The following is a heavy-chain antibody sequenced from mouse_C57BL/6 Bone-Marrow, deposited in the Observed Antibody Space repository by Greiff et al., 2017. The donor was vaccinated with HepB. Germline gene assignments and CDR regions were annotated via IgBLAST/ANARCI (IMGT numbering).Heavy chain of an antibody. V-gene: IGHV14-4*01. CDR1: GFNIKDDY. CDR3: TLYYYVSSY. J-gene: IGHJ2*01. Sequence: VQLQQSGAELVRPGASVKLSCTASGFNIKDDYMHWVKQRPEQGLEWIGWIDPENGDTEYASKFQGKATITADTSSNTAYLQLSSLTSEDTAVYYCTLYYYVSSYWGQGTTLTVSS. CDR2: IDPENGDT. D-gene: IGHD1-1*01.